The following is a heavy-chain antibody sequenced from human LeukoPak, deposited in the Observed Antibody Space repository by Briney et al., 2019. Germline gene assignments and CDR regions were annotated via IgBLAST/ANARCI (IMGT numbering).Heavy chain of an antibody. Sequence: GGSLRLSCAASGFTFSSYWMHWVRQAPGKGLVWVSRINSDGSSTSYADSVKGRLTISRDNSKNTLYLQMNSLRAGDTAVYYCARGPYCTNGVCSTHRMDVWGQGTTVTVSS. CDR1: GFTFSSYW. V-gene: IGHV3-74*01. J-gene: IGHJ6*02. CDR2: INSDGSST. D-gene: IGHD2-8*01. CDR3: ARGPYCTNGVCSTHRMDV.